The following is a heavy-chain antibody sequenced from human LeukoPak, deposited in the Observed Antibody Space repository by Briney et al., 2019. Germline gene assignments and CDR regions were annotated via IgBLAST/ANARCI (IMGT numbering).Heavy chain of an antibody. V-gene: IGHV4-38-2*01. CDR3: ARAGLSMVRGVIIDY. CDR2: IYHSGST. D-gene: IGHD3-10*01. CDR1: GYSISSGYY. J-gene: IGHJ4*02. Sequence: SETLSLTCAVSGYSISSGYYWGWIRPPPGKGLEWIGRIYHSGSTYYNPSLKSRVTISVDTSKNQFSLKLSSVTAADTAVYYCARAGLSMVRGVIIDYWGQGTLVTVSS.